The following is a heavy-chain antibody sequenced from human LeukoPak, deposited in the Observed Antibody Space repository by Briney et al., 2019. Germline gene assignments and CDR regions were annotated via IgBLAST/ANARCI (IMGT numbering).Heavy chain of an antibody. D-gene: IGHD3-22*01. Sequence: GGSLRLSCAASGFTVSSNYMSWVRQAPGKGLEWVSIIYSGGSTYYADSVKGRFTISRDISKNTLYLQMNSLRAEDTAVYHCARTHDSSGSRLDYRGQGTLVSVSS. CDR2: IYSGGST. CDR3: ARTHDSSGSRLDY. CDR1: GFTVSSNY. J-gene: IGHJ4*02. V-gene: IGHV3-53*01.